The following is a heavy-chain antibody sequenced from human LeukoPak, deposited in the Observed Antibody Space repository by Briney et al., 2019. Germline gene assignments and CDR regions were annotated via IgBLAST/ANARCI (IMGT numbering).Heavy chain of an antibody. CDR2: IYPGDSDT. CDR1: GHSFTSYW. V-gene: IGHV5-51*01. CDR3: ARRPRYCSGGSCYLDY. Sequence: GESLKISCKGSGHSFTSYWIGWVRQMPGKGLEWMGSIYPGDSDTRYSPSLQGQVTISADKSITTAYLQWSSLKASDTAMYYCARRPRYCSGGSCYLDYWGQGTLVTVSS. J-gene: IGHJ4*02. D-gene: IGHD2-15*01.